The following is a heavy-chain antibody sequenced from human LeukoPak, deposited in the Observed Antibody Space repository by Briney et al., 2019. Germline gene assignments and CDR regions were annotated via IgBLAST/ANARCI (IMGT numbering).Heavy chain of an antibody. CDR1: GFTCSNYE. Sequence: AGSLRRYCAAAGFTCSNYERNWDPQAPGNGPKGVSNIRGSGSTIYYEDPVKGRFTISSDTAKASLSLHMDSLSVEATAVYYCARVRSGYSHENYFDYWGQGTLVTVSS. CDR2: IRGSGSTI. J-gene: IGHJ4*02. V-gene: IGHV3-48*03. D-gene: IGHD5-18*01. CDR3: ARVRSGYSHENYFDY.